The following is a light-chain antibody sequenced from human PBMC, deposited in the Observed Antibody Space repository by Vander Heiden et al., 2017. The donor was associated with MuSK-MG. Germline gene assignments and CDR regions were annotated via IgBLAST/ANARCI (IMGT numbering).Light chain of an antibody. CDR1: QSALHSSKNKNY. J-gene: IGKJ2*04. CDR2: WAS. V-gene: IGKV4-1*01. CDR3: QQYYSTPRS. Sequence: DLVITQSPDSLAVSPRGSATINCKSRQSALHSSKNKNYLAWYQQKPGQPPRLVIYWASTRESGIPDRFSGSGSGTDFTLTVSSLEAEDAAIYYCQQYYSTPRSFGQGTKLEIK.